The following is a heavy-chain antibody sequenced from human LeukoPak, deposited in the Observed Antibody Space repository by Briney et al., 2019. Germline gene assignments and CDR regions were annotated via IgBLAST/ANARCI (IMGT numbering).Heavy chain of an antibody. CDR2: IIPIFGTA. J-gene: IGHJ6*04. Sequence: ASVKVSCKASGGTFSSYAISWVRQVPGQGLEWMGGIIPIFGTANYAQKFQGRVTITADESTSTAYMELSSLRSEDTAVYYCARGWAAAADYYYYGMDVWGKGTTVTVSS. CDR1: GGTFSSYA. V-gene: IGHV1-69*13. D-gene: IGHD6-13*01. CDR3: ARGWAAAADYYYYGMDV.